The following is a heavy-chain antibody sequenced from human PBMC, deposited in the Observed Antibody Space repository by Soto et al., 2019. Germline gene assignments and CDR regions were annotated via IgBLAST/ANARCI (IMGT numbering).Heavy chain of an antibody. J-gene: IGHJ5*02. D-gene: IGHD6-13*01. V-gene: IGHV4-30-2*06. Sequence: PSETLSHTCPVSDGYVTNGRSSWNWVTQLPGKGLEWIAYIYHSGSSYYNPSLRSRVTISVDRSENQFSLKLSSVTAADTAVYYCVRESAASGPNWFDTWGPGTLVTVSS. CDR3: VRESAASGPNWFDT. CDR1: DGYVTNGRSS. CDR2: IYHSGSS.